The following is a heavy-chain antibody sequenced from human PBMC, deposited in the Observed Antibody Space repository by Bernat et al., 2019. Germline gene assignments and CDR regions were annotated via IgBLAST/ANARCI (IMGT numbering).Heavy chain of an antibody. Sequence: QLQLQESGSGLVKPSQTLSLTCAVSGGSISSGGYSWSWIRQPPGKGLEWIGYIYHSGSTYYHPSLKSRVTISVDRSKNQFSLKLSSVTAADTAVYYCARATGDYYGSGSYFKGIWFDPWGQGTLVTVSS. D-gene: IGHD3-10*01. CDR2: IYHSGST. V-gene: IGHV4-30-2*01. CDR3: ARATGDYYGSGSYFKGIWFDP. J-gene: IGHJ5*02. CDR1: GGSISSGGYS.